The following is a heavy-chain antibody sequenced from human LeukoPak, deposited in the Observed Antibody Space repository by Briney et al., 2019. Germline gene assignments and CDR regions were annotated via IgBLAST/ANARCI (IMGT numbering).Heavy chain of an antibody. Sequence: GASVKVSCKASGYTFTGYHMHWVRRAPGQGLEWMGRINPNTGDTNFAQNFQGRVTMTTDTSTSTAYMELRSLRSDDTAVYYCARDLPYSSSWESIDYWGQGTLVTVSS. CDR1: GYTFTGYH. V-gene: IGHV1-2*02. D-gene: IGHD6-13*01. J-gene: IGHJ4*02. CDR2: INPNTGDT. CDR3: ARDLPYSSSWESIDY.